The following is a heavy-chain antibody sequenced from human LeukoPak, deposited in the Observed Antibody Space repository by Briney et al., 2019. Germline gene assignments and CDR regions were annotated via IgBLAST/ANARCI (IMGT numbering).Heavy chain of an antibody. D-gene: IGHD5-24*01. CDR1: GFTFSSYS. CDR3: AREGGDLEMATIVGSIDY. Sequence: GGSLRLSCAASGFTFSSYSMKWVREAPGEGLEWVSYISSSSSYIYYADSVKGRFTISRDNAKNSLYLQMNSLRAEDTAVYYCAREGGDLEMATIVGSIDYWGQGTLVTVSS. J-gene: IGHJ4*02. CDR2: ISSSSSYI. V-gene: IGHV3-21*01.